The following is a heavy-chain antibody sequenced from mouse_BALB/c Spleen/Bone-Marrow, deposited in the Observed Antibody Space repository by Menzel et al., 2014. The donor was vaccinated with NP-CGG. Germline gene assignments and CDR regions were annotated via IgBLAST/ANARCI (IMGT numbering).Heavy chain of an antibody. Sequence: EVKLMDSGGGLVQPGGSLKLSCAASGFTFSSYTMSWVRQTPEKRLDWVAYISNGGGSTYYPDTVKGRFTISRDNAKNTLYLQMSSLKSEDTAMYYCARGNGFAYWGQGTLVTVSA. CDR3: ARGNGFAY. CDR2: ISNGGGST. J-gene: IGHJ3*01. V-gene: IGHV5-12-2*01. CDR1: GFTFSSYT.